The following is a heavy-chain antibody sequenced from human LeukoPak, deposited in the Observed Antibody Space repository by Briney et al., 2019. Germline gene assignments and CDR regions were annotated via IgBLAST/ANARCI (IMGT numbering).Heavy chain of an antibody. Sequence: ASVKVSCKASGYTFTSYAMNWVRQAPGQGLEWMGWINTNTGNPTYAQGFTGRFVFSLDTSVSTAYLQISSLKAEDTAVYYCARGETGLSDCSSTSCEGMDVWGQGTTVTVSS. V-gene: IGHV7-4-1*02. D-gene: IGHD2-2*01. CDR1: GYTFTSYA. CDR2: INTNTGNP. J-gene: IGHJ6*02. CDR3: ARGETGLSDCSSTSCEGMDV.